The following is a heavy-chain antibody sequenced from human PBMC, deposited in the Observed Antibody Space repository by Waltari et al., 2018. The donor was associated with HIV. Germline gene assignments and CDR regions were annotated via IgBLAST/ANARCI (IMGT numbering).Heavy chain of an antibody. CDR3: ARKGGIGSDWYAFDY. D-gene: IGHD6-19*01. J-gene: IGHJ4*02. CDR1: GYSFTSYD. Sequence: QVQLVQSGAEVKKPGASVKVSCKASGYSFTSYDINWVRQATGHGLEWMGWMDTNSGNIGYAQKFQGRVTLTRNTSTITADMELSSLRSEDTAVYYCARKGGIGSDWYAFDYWGQGTLVTVSS. CDR2: MDTNSGNI. V-gene: IGHV1-8*01.